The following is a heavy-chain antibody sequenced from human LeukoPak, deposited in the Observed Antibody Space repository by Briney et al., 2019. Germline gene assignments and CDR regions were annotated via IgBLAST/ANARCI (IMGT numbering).Heavy chain of an antibody. J-gene: IGHJ4*02. CDR3: ARGSLWGSFDY. Sequence: GGSLRLSCAASGFTFRSYWMHWVRQAPGKGLVWVSRINSDGSSTSYADSVKGRFTISRDNAKNTLYLQMNSLRDEDTAVYYCARGSLWGSFDYWGQGTLVTVSS. CDR1: GFTFRSYW. D-gene: IGHD7-27*01. CDR2: INSDGSST. V-gene: IGHV3-74*01.